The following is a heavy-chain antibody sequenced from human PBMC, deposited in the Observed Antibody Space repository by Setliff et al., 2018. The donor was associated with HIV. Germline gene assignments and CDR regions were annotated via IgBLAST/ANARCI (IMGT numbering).Heavy chain of an antibody. J-gene: IGHJ5*01. CDR3: ARGGANPSWFDS. Sequence: PGGSLRLSCAASRFDFNNYWMCWVRQAPGKGLEWVANIGQDGSEKNYVDSVKGRFSISRDNAENSLYLQMSSLRAEDTAVYYCARGGANPSWFDSWGQGTLVTVSS. V-gene: IGHV3-7*01. CDR2: IGQDGSEK. CDR1: RFDFNNYW. D-gene: IGHD3-16*01.